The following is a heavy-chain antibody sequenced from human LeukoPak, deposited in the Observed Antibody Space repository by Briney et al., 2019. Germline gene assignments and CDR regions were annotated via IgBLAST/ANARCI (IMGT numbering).Heavy chain of an antibody. D-gene: IGHD6-19*01. Sequence: GGSLTPSCAASGFTFSNYWMNWVRQAPGKGLEWVASIQRDGSEKHYVESVKGRFTISRDNAKNSLYLQMNSLRAEDTAVYYCARQGYSSGKWGQGSLVTVSS. J-gene: IGHJ4*02. CDR1: GFTFSNYW. V-gene: IGHV3-7*01. CDR2: IQRDGSEK. CDR3: ARQGYSSGK.